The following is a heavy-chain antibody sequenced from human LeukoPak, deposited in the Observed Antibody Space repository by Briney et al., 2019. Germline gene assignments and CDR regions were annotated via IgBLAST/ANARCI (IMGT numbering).Heavy chain of an antibody. CDR3: ARGVSRGYSYGRYYMDV. V-gene: IGHV4-39*07. J-gene: IGHJ6*03. D-gene: IGHD5-18*01. CDR2: MYYTGTT. CDR1: GGSISSSSYY. Sequence: SETLSLTCIVSGGSISSSSYYWGWIRQPPGKGLEWIGTMYYTGTTYYNPSLTSRVTISVDTSQTQFSLKLSSVTAADTAVYYCARGVSRGYSYGRYYMDVWGKGTTVTVSS.